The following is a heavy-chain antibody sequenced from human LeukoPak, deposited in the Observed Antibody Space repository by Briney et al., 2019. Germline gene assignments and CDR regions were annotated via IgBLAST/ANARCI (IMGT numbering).Heavy chain of an antibody. CDR1: GFTFSSHA. Sequence: PGGSLRLSCAASGFTFSSHAMSWVRQAPGKGLEWVSAISGSGGSTYYADSVKGRFTISRDNSKNTLYLQMNSLRAEDTAVYYCAKGPYDSSGYGFDYWGQGTLVTVSS. CDR2: ISGSGGST. CDR3: AKGPYDSSGYGFDY. D-gene: IGHD3-22*01. J-gene: IGHJ4*02. V-gene: IGHV3-23*01.